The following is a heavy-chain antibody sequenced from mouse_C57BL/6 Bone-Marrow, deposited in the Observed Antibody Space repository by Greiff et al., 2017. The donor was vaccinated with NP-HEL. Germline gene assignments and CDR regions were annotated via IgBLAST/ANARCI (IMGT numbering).Heavy chain of an antibody. CDR3: ARRGTIITTAAY. V-gene: IGHV1-81*01. Sequence: QVQLKQSGAELARPGASVKLSCKASGYTFTSYGISWVKQRTGQGLEWIGEIYPRSGNTYYNEKFKGKATLTADKSSSTAYMELRSLTSEDSAVYFCARRGTIITTAAYWGQGTLVTVSA. CDR2: IYPRSGNT. D-gene: IGHD1-1*01. J-gene: IGHJ3*01. CDR1: GYTFTSYG.